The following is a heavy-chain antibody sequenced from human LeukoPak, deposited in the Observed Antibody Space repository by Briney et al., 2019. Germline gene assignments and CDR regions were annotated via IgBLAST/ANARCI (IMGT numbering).Heavy chain of an antibody. D-gene: IGHD3-10*01. CDR1: AFTLSDYY. Sequence: GGSLRLSCAASAFTLSDYYMSWIRQAPGKGLEWVSYISSSGATTYYPDSVKGRFTISRDNTKNSLFLQMNSLRAEDTAVYYCARTGDRWYFDLWGSGTLVTVSS. CDR3: ARTGDRWYFDL. J-gene: IGHJ2*01. CDR2: ISSSGATT. V-gene: IGHV3-11*04.